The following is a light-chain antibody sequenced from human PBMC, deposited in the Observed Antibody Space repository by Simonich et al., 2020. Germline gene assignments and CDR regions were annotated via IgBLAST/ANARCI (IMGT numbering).Light chain of an antibody. V-gene: IGLV2-11*01. CDR1: SSDVGGYNY. J-gene: IGLJ3*02. Sequence: QSALPQPRSVSGSPGQSVTISCTGTSSDVGGYNYVSWYQPPPGKAPKLMIYDVSKRPSGVPDRFSGSKSGNTASLTISGLQAEDEADYYCCSYAGSYTWVFGGGTKLTVL. CDR3: CSYAGSYTWV. CDR2: DVS.